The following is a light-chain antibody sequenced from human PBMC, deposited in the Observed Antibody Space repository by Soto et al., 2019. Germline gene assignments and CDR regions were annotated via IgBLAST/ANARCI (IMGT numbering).Light chain of an antibody. J-gene: IGLJ1*01. CDR2: EAS. CDR3: SLYTSENTYV. CDR1: STDFVSYNR. V-gene: IGLV2-18*01. Sequence: QSALTQPPSVSGSPGQSVTISCTGISTDFVSYNRVSWYQQPPGTAPKLIIYEASNRPSGVPDRFSGSKSGNTASLTISGLQAVDEADYYCSLYTSENTYVFGTGTKVTVL.